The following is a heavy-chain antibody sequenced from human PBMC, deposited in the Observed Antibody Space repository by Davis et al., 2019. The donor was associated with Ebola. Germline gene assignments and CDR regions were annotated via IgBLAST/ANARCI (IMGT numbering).Heavy chain of an antibody. CDR2: TYYRSKWYN. J-gene: IGHJ4*02. CDR1: GDSVSSNSAA. D-gene: IGHD1-26*01. CDR3: ARGYSGSASRFDY. Sequence: MPSETLSLTCAISGDSVSSNSAAWNWISQSPSGGLEWLGRTYYRSKWYNDYAVSVKSRIIINPDTSKNQFSLQLNSVTPEDTAVYYCARGYSGSASRFDYWGQGALVTVSS. V-gene: IGHV6-1*01.